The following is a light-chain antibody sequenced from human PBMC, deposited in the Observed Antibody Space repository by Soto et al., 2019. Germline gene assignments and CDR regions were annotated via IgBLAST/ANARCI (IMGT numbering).Light chain of an antibody. CDR2: GAS. CDR1: QSVSSN. Sequence: EIVMTQSPATLSVSPGERATLSCRASQSVSSNLAWYQQNPGQAPRLLIYGASTRATGIPARFSGSGSGTDFTLTISSLQSEDFAVYYCQQYNDWRTFGQGTKVEIK. V-gene: IGKV3-15*01. CDR3: QQYNDWRT. J-gene: IGKJ1*01.